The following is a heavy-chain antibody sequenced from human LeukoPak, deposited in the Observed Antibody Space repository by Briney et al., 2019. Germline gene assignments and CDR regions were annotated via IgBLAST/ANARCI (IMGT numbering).Heavy chain of an antibody. D-gene: IGHD1-1*01. Sequence: GGSLRLSCAASGFTFSSYAMSWVRQAPGKGLEWVSSIGDNDSRIYYADSVKGRFTLSRDNSKNTLYLQMNSLRADDTAVYYCAKDTQYRTNDYWGQGTLVTVSS. V-gene: IGHV3-23*01. CDR2: IGDNDSRI. CDR3: AKDTQYRTNDY. J-gene: IGHJ4*02. CDR1: GFTFSSYA.